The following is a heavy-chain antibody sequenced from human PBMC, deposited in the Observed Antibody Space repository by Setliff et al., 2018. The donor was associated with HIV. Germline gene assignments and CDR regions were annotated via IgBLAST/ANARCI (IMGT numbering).Heavy chain of an antibody. V-gene: IGHV3-23*01. D-gene: IGHD3-3*01. CDR1: GFTFSSFA. J-gene: IGHJ4*02. Sequence: GGSLRLSCGASGFTFSSFAMNWVRHAPGKGLEWVSAVSGSGTATEYADSVKGRFTISRDNSKTSLFLQMDSLGAEDTAVYYCARCLNTEYWSGYSPFDSWGLGSLVTVSS. CDR3: ARCLNTEYWSGYSPFDS. CDR2: VSGSGTAT.